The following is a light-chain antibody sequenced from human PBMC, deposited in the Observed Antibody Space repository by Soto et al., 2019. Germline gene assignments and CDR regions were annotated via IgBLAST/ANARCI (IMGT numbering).Light chain of an antibody. Sequence: EIVLTQSPGTLSLSPGERATLSCRASQSVSSSYLAWYQQKPGQAPRLLIYDTSSRATGIPDRFSGSGSGTDFTLTISRLEPEDFVVYYCQEYGSSRTFGQGTRWISN. CDR1: QSVSSSY. J-gene: IGKJ1*01. CDR2: DTS. CDR3: QEYGSSRT. V-gene: IGKV3-20*01.